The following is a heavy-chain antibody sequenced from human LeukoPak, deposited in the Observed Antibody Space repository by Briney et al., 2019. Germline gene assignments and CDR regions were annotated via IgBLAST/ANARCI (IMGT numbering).Heavy chain of an antibody. CDR1: GFTFSSYW. CDR2: IKRDGSEK. Sequence: GGSLRLSCAASGFTFSSYWMSWVRQAPGKGLEWVANIKRDGSEKYYVDSVKGRFTISRDNAKNSLYLQMNSLRAEDTAVYYCARGRSIAVAADAFDIWGQGTMVTVSS. D-gene: IGHD6-19*01. V-gene: IGHV3-7*01. J-gene: IGHJ3*02. CDR3: ARGRSIAVAADAFDI.